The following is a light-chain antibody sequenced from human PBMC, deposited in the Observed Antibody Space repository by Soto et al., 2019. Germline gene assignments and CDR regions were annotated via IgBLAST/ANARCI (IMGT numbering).Light chain of an antibody. Sequence: QSVLTQPPSVSAAPGQTVTISCSGGTSNIGHNYVSWYQQLPGTAPTLLIYGNDKRPSGIPDRFSGSKSGTSATLAITGLQTGDEADYYCATWDTNLSAVFGGGTNLTVL. CDR1: TSNIGHNY. CDR2: GND. CDR3: ATWDTNLSAV. V-gene: IGLV1-51*01. J-gene: IGLJ3*02.